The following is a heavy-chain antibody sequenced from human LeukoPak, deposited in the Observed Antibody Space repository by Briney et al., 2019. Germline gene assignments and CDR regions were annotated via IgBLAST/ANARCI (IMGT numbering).Heavy chain of an antibody. CDR1: GYTFTSYG. CDR2: ISGYNGDT. J-gene: IGHJ4*02. CDR3: ARVHGEWELLEDS. V-gene: IGHV1-18*01. D-gene: IGHD1-26*01. Sequence: ASVKVSCKASGYTFTSYGISWVRQAPGQGLEWMGWISGYNGDTNYAQKFQGRVTMTTDTSTSTAYVELRSLRSDDTAVYYCARVHGEWELLEDSWGQGTPVSVSS.